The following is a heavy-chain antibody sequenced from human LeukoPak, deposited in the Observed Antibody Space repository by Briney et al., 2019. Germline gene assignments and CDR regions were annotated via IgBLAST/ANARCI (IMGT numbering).Heavy chain of an antibody. D-gene: IGHD6-19*01. CDR3: ARLDSSGWFFDS. J-gene: IGHJ4*02. CDR1: GGSVSSSSYY. CDR2: IYYTGST. Sequence: SETLSLTCTVSGGSVSSSSYYWSWIRQPPGKGLEWIGFIYYTGSTNYNPSLKSRVTISVDTSKNQFSLKLSSVTAADTAVYYCARLDSSGWFFDSWGQGTLVTVSS. V-gene: IGHV4-61*01.